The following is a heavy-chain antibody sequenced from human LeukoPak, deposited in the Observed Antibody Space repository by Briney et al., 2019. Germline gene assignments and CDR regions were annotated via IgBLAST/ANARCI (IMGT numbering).Heavy chain of an antibody. V-gene: IGHV4-61*02. D-gene: IGHD3-3*01. Sequence: SETLSLTCTVSGASISSSTYYWSWIRQPAGKGLEWIGRIYTTGNTNYNPSLKNRVTMSVDTSKNQFSLKLTSVTAADTAVYYCARYDFNKCFDYWGQGILVTVSS. CDR1: GASISSSTYY. CDR2: IYTTGNT. J-gene: IGHJ4*02. CDR3: ARYDFNKCFDY.